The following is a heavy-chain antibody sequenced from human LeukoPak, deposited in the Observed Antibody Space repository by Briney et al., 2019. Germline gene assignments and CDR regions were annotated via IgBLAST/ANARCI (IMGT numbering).Heavy chain of an antibody. V-gene: IGHV7-4-1*02. CDR2: INTNTGNP. CDR1: GYTFTSYD. J-gene: IGHJ4*02. CDR3: ARTYDSSGYLNDY. D-gene: IGHD3-22*01. Sequence: ASVKVSCKASGYTFTSYDINWVRQAPGQGLEWMGWINTNTGNPTYAQGFTGRFVFSLDTSVSTAYLQISSLKAEDTAVYYCARTYDSSGYLNDYWGQGTLVTVSS.